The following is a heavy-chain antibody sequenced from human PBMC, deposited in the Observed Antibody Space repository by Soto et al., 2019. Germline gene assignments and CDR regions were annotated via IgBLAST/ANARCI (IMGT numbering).Heavy chain of an antibody. D-gene: IGHD1-26*01. CDR2: ISAYNGNT. J-gene: IGHJ4*02. CDR1: GYTFTSYG. CDR3: ARERGIVIVGGTIPHY. V-gene: IGHV1-18*01. Sequence: QVQLVQSGAEVKKPGASVKVSCKASGYTFTSYGISWVRQAPGQGLEWLGWISAYNGNTNYARNLQGRVTVTADTSTNTDYMEVRSLRSDDTAVDCCARERGIVIVGGTIPHYWGQGTLATVSS.